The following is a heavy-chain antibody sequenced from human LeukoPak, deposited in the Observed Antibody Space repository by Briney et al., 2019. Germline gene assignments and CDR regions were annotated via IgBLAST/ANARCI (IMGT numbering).Heavy chain of an antibody. V-gene: IGHV4-59*01. CDR2: MYYSGST. CDR1: GGSISSYY. J-gene: IGHJ6*03. Sequence: PSETLSLTCTVSGGSISSYYWSWIRQPPGKGLEWIGYMYYSGSTNYNPSTNYNPSLKSRVTISVDTSKNQFSLKLSSVTAADTAVYYCTREGIAAAGTAANYYYYMDVWGKGTTVTVSS. CDR3: TREGIAAAGTAANYYYYMDV. D-gene: IGHD6-13*01.